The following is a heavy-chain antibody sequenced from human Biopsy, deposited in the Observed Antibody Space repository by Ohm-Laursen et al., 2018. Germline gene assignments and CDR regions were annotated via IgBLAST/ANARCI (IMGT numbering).Heavy chain of an antibody. Sequence: SDTLSLTCTVSGGSITDDYWSWIRQSPGKGLEWIGFISKGGDTTYNPSLRGRVAISVDTSKNQFSLKLSSVTAADTAVYYCARVRVWADSEGAFDPWGQGTMVTVSS. CDR3: ARVRVWADSEGAFDP. J-gene: IGHJ3*01. D-gene: IGHD1-26*01. V-gene: IGHV4-59*07. CDR2: ISKGGDT. CDR1: GGSITDDY.